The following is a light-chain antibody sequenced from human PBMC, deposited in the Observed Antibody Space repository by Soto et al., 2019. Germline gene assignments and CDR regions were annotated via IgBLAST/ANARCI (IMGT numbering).Light chain of an antibody. CDR2: GAS. CDR1: QSVSSSY. Sequence: ETVLTQSPGTLSLSPGERATLSCRASQSVSSSYLAWYQPKPGQAPRLLIYGASSRATGIPDRFSGSGSGTDFALTISRLEPEDFAVYYCQRYGSSPRTFGQGTRLEIK. CDR3: QRYGSSPRT. J-gene: IGKJ2*02. V-gene: IGKV3-20*01.